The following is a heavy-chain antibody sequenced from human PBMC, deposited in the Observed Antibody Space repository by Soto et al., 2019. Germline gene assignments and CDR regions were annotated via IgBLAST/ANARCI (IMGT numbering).Heavy chain of an antibody. CDR2: IYYRGNA. Sequence: QLQLQESGPGLVKPSETLSLTCSVSDDSINSDKYYWGWIRQPPGKGLEWIGSIYYRGNAYYNPSLHNRVTISLDKSKSQFSLKLTSVTAADSAVYFCARLEGLATISYYFDFWGPGALVTVSS. J-gene: IGHJ4*02. CDR1: DDSINSDKYY. D-gene: IGHD3-9*01. V-gene: IGHV4-39*01. CDR3: ARLEGLATISYYFDF.